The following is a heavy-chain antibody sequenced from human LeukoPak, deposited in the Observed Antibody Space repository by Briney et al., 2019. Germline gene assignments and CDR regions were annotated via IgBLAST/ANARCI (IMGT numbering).Heavy chain of an antibody. CDR2: ISSSSSYI. J-gene: IGHJ6*02. CDR1: GFTFSSYS. CDR3: ARPRRVGYYYYGMDV. V-gene: IGHV3-21*01. Sequence: PGGSLRLSCAASGFTFSSYSMNWVRQAPGKGLEWVSSISSSSSYIYYADSVKGRFTISRDNSKNTLYLQMNSLRAEDTAVYYCARPRRVGYYYYGMDVWGQGTTVTVSS. D-gene: IGHD2-2*01.